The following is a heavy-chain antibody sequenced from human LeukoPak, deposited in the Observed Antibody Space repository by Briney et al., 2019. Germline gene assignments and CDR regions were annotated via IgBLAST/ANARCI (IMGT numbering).Heavy chain of an antibody. CDR3: ARSAGLYCSGGSCPHGY. Sequence: GGSLRLSCAASGFTFSTYGMSWVRQAPGKGLEWVSAVSSTGGTTYYADSVKGRFTISRDNSKNTLFLQINSLRAEDTAVYYCARSAGLYCSGGSCPHGYWGQGTLVTVSS. D-gene: IGHD2-15*01. CDR1: GFTFSTYG. CDR2: VSSTGGTT. J-gene: IGHJ4*02. V-gene: IGHV3-23*01.